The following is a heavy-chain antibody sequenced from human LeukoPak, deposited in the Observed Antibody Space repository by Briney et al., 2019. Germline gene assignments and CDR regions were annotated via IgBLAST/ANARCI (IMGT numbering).Heavy chain of an antibody. CDR3: AREWDLYSSSSVEFDY. D-gene: IGHD6-6*01. Sequence: ASVKVSCKASGYTFTSYGISWVRQAPGQGLEWMGWISAYNGNTNYAQKLQGRVTMTTDTSTSTAYMELRSLRSDDTAVYHCAREWDLYSSSSVEFDYWGQGTLVTVSS. V-gene: IGHV1-18*01. J-gene: IGHJ4*02. CDR2: ISAYNGNT. CDR1: GYTFTSYG.